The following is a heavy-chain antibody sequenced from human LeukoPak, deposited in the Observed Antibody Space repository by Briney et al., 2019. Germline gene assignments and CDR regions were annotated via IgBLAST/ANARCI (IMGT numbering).Heavy chain of an antibody. J-gene: IGHJ5*01. CDR3: AKDDGSATMGFDS. V-gene: IGHV1-69*05. CDR2: IIPIFRTI. D-gene: IGHD1-26*01. Sequence: ASVKVSCKASGGTFSNYAFSWVRQAPGQGLEWMGGIIPIFRTINYAEQFQGRVTITTDESTNTAYLDLSSLRSEDTAVYYCAKDDGSATMGFDSWGQGTLVSVSS. CDR1: GGTFSNYA.